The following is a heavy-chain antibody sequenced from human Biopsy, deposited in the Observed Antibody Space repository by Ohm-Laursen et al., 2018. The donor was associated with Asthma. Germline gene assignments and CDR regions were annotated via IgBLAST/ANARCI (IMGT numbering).Heavy chain of an antibody. D-gene: IGHD3-3*01. CDR3: ARRITIFGVVQKDHGMDA. J-gene: IGHJ6*02. V-gene: IGHV4-39*01. CDR1: GGSMTPTSHY. Sequence: PSETLSLTCTVSGGSMTPTSHYWDWIRQAPGKGLEWIGYISYGGKTSYNPSLKNRVTISRDTSKNHFSLRLTSVTAADTAVYFCARRITIFGVVQKDHGMDAWGQGTTVIVSS. CDR2: ISYGGKT.